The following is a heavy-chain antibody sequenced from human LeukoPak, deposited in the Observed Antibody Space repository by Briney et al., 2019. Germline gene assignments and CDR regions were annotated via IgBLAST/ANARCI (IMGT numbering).Heavy chain of an antibody. V-gene: IGHV3-21*01. CDR2: IGSSSRSI. CDR3: ARDRDDDSSGSIDDAFDI. Sequence: GGSLRLSCAAYGFTFSAYRMNWVRQAPGRGLEWVSSIGSSSRSIYNADSVKGRFTISRDNAKRSLYLQMNSLRAEDTAVYYCARDRDDDSSGSIDDAFDIWGQGTMVTVSS. CDR1: GFTFSAYR. D-gene: IGHD3-22*01. J-gene: IGHJ3*02.